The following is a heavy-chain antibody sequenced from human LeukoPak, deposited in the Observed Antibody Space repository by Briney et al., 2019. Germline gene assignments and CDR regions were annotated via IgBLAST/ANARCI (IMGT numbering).Heavy chain of an antibody. CDR2: ISDSGGGT. J-gene: IGHJ4*02. V-gene: IGHV3-23*01. CDR3: AKDWTTVVTPKRYYFDS. CDR1: GFTFNTYS. Sequence: GGSLRLSCAASGFTFNTYSMNWARQAPGKGLEWVSTISDSGGGTYYADSVKGRFTISRDNSKNTLYLQMNSLRADDTAVYYCAKDWTTVVTPKRYYFDSWGQGTLVTVSS. D-gene: IGHD4-23*01.